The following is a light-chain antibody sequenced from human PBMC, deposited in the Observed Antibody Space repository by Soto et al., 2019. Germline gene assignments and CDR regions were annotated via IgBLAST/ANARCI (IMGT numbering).Light chain of an antibody. CDR3: TSYAGTNSPSVV. Sequence: QSALTQPPSASGSPGQSVTISCTGTSSDDGGYTYVSWYQQHPGKAPKLIIYEVTKRPSGVPVRFSGSKSGNTASLTVSALQAEDEADYYCTSYAGTNSPSVVFGTGTKVTVL. CDR2: EVT. J-gene: IGLJ1*01. CDR1: SSDDGGYTY. V-gene: IGLV2-8*01.